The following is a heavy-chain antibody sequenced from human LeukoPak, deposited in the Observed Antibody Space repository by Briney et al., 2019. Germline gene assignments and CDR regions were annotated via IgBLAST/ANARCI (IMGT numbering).Heavy chain of an antibody. J-gene: IGHJ4*02. CDR3: ARGPYGGNPDS. D-gene: IGHD4-23*01. CDR2: IYYSGNT. CDR1: GASISSYY. Sequence: SDTLSLTCTVSGASISSYYWSWIRQPPGKGLEWIGYIYYSGNTNYNPSLKSRVTISVDTSKNQSSLKVNSVTAADTAVYYCARGPYGGNPDSWGQGTLVTVSS. V-gene: IGHV4-59*07.